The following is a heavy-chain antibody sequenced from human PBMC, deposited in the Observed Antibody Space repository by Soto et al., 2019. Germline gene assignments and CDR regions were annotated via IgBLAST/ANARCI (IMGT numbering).Heavy chain of an antibody. Sequence: PSETLSLTCTVSGGSISSYYWSWIQQPPGKGLEWIGYIYYSGSTNYNPSLKSRVTISVDTSKNQFSLKLSSVTAADTAVYYCARDGSSSWYNRFDPWGQGTLVTVSS. D-gene: IGHD6-13*01. CDR1: GGSISSYY. V-gene: IGHV4-59*01. J-gene: IGHJ5*02. CDR3: ARDGSSSWYNRFDP. CDR2: IYYSGST.